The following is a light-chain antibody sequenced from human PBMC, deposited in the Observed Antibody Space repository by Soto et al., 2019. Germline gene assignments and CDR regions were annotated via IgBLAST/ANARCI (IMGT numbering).Light chain of an antibody. CDR1: AGDVGGYNY. V-gene: IGLV2-14*01. CDR3: CSYTSRTTYV. J-gene: IGLJ1*01. Sequence: QSALTQPASVSGSPGQSITISCTGTAGDVGGYNYVSWYQQHPGKAPKLMIHAVSNRPSGISSRFSGSKSGNTASLTISGLQSEDEADYFCCSYTSRTTYVFXTGTKVTVL. CDR2: AVS.